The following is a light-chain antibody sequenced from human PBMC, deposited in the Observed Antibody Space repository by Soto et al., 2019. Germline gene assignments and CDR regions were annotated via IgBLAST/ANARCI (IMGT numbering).Light chain of an antibody. CDR3: QQDGSSPPYT. V-gene: IGKV3-20*01. J-gene: IGKJ2*01. CDR1: QSVSSSY. CDR2: GAS. Sequence: EIVLTQSPGTLSLSPGERATLSCRASQSVSSSYLAWYQQKPGQAPRLRIYGASSRATGIPDRFSGSGSGTDFTLTISRLEPEDVAVYYCQQDGSSPPYTVSQGTKLEIK.